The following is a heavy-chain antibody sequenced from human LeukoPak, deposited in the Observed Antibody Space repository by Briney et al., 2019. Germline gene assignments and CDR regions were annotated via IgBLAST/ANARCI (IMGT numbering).Heavy chain of an antibody. CDR1: GFTFSNYA. CDR2: ISGGDGST. D-gene: IGHD3-22*01. V-gene: IGHV3-23*01. Sequence: PGGSLRLSCAASGFTFSNYAMSWVRQAPGKGLEWVSAISGGDGSTYYADSVKGRFTISKDKSKNTLYLQMDNLRAEDTGVYFCARLPTFYYDSSGYHYDYWGQGTLVTVSS. J-gene: IGHJ4*02. CDR3: ARLPTFYYDSSGYHYDY.